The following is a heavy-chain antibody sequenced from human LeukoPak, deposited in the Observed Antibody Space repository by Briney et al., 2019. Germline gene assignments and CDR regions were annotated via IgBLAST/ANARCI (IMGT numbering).Heavy chain of an antibody. J-gene: IGHJ4*02. V-gene: IGHV1-69*13. CDR3: ASSKDYHDSSGYARTLDY. CDR1: GGTFRSYA. Sequence: ASVKVSCKTSGGTFRSYAISWERQAPGQGLEWMGGIIPIFGTANYAQKFQGRVTITADESTSTAYMELSSLRSEDTAIYYCASSKDYHDSSGYARTLDYWGQGTLVTVSS. CDR2: IIPIFGTA. D-gene: IGHD3-22*01.